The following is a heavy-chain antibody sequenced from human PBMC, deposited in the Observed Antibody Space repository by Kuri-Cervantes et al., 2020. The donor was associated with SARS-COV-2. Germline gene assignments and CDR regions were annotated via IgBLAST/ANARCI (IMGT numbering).Heavy chain of an antibody. D-gene: IGHD2-21*01. CDR1: GFTFHTCA. Sequence: LSLTCAASGFTFHTCAMHWVRQAPGKGLEWVAMVSSDGTNQSYADSVKGRFTISRDNSKNTLHLQIISLRTEDTGVFYCARARVGVFDFWGQGALVTVSS. CDR2: VSSDGTNQ. V-gene: IGHV3-30*04. CDR3: ARARVGVFDF. J-gene: IGHJ4*02.